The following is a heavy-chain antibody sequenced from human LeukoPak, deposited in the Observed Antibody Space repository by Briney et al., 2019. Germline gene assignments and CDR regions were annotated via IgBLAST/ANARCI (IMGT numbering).Heavy chain of an antibody. CDR2: IIPMLDIQ. J-gene: IGHJ4*02. CDR1: GRTFSSYV. D-gene: IGHD3-10*01. CDR3: ASERGATQYFDY. Sequence: ASVKVSCKASGRTFSSYVITWVRQAPGQGLEWMGRIIPMLDIQNYAQKFQGRGTITADKSTSTAYMELSSLRSEDTAVYYCASERGATQYFDYWGQGTLVTVSP. V-gene: IGHV1-69*04.